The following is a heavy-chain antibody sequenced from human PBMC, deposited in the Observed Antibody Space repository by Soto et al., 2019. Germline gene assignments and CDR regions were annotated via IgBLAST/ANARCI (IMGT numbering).Heavy chain of an antibody. CDR3: ARVDYYDSSGFIDY. Sequence: QVQLQESGPGLVTPSETLSLICTVSGGSMFSYYWSWIRQPPGKGLEWIGYIYYSGSTNYNPSLKSRVTMSIDTSKNQFSLKLSSVTAADTAVYYCARVDYYDSSGFIDYWGQGTLVTVSS. J-gene: IGHJ4*02. CDR2: IYYSGST. CDR1: GGSMFSYY. D-gene: IGHD3-22*01. V-gene: IGHV4-59*01.